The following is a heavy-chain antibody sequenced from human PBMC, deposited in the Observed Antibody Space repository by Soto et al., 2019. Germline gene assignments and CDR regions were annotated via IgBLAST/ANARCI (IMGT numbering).Heavy chain of an antibody. V-gene: IGHV3-11*01. Sequence: PGGSLRLSCAASGFTFSDYYMSWIRQAPGKGLEWVSYISSSGSTIYYADSVKGRFTISRDNAKNSLYLQMNSLRAEDTAVYYCARGGPLVRGGYYYYYYYMDVWGKGTKVTVSS. CDR2: ISSSGSTI. CDR3: ARGGPLVRGGYYYYYYYMDV. D-gene: IGHD3-16*01. CDR1: GFTFSDYY. J-gene: IGHJ6*03.